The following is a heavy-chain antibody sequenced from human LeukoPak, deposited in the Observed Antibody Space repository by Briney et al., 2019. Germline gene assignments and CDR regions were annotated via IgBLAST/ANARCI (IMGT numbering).Heavy chain of an antibody. CDR2: INHSGST. D-gene: IGHD3-10*01. V-gene: IGHV4-34*01. J-gene: IGHJ4*02. Sequence: SETLSLTGAVYGGSFSGYYWSWIRQPPGKGLEWIGEINHSGSTNYNPSLKSRVTISVDTSKNQFSLKLSSVTAADTAVYYCARATYYYGSGSYQRLTTLDYWGQGTLVTVSS. CDR3: ARATYYYGSGSYQRLTTLDY. CDR1: GGSFSGYY.